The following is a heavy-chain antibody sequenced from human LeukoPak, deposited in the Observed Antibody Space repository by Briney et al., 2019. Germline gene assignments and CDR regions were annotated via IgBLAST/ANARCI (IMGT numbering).Heavy chain of an antibody. CDR1: GFTFSTYS. J-gene: IGHJ4*02. CDR3: ARASVGTTPS. CDR2: ISSNGDRT. Sequence: GGSLRLSCAASGFTFSTYSMHWVRQAPGKGLEYVSAISSNGDRTYYANSVKGRFTISRDNSKNTLFLQMGSLRAEDMAVYYCARASVGTTPSWGQGTLVTVSS. D-gene: IGHD1-1*01. V-gene: IGHV3-64*01.